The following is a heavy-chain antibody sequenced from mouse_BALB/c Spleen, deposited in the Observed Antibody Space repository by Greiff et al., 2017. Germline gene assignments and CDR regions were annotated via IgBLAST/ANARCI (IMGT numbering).Heavy chain of an antibody. CDR3: ARHGWNGNVYYAMDY. J-gene: IGHJ4*01. D-gene: IGHD2-1*01. V-gene: IGHV1-14*01. CDR1: GYTFTSYV. CDR2: INPYNDGT. Sequence: EVQLQQSGPELVKPGASVKMSCKASGYTFTSYVMHWVKQKPGQGLEWIGYINPYNDGTKYNEKFKGKATLTSDKSSSTAYMELSSLTSEDSAVYYCARHGWNGNVYYAMDYWGQGTSVTVSS.